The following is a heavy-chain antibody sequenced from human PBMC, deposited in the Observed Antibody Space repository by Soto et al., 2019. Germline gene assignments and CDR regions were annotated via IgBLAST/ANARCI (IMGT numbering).Heavy chain of an antibody. J-gene: IGHJ4*02. CDR3: AHSRNLITEDAQVGDFDY. Sequence: QINLKESGPTLVKPTQTLTLTCSFSGFSLTTAGVGVGWVRQSPGEALEWLALLYWDDDEPYSPSLKTRLTITKDTSKNQVVLKMTNMAPVDTATYYCAHSRNLITEDAQVGDFDYWGQGTLVTVSS. CDR1: GFSLTTAGVG. CDR2: LYWDDDE. V-gene: IGHV2-5*02. D-gene: IGHD3-10*01.